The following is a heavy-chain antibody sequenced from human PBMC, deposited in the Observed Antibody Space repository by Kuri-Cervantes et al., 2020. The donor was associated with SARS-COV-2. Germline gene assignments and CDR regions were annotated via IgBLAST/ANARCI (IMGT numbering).Heavy chain of an antibody. CDR3: ARSAAFYYVSSGYYYASANFQH. V-gene: IGHV1-3*01. J-gene: IGHJ1*01. D-gene: IGHD3-22*01. Sequence: ASVKVSCKASGYSFTMYPMHWVRQAPGQSLEWMGWINPGNGNTKYSQKFQDRVTITRDTSASTAYVELSSLRSEDTAVYYCARSAAFYYVSSGYYYASANFQHWGQGTLVTVSS. CDR1: GYSFTMYP. CDR2: INPGNGNT.